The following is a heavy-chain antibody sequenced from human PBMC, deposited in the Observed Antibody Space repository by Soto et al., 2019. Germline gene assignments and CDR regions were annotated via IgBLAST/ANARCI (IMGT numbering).Heavy chain of an antibody. CDR2: IDPSDSYT. J-gene: IGHJ4*02. D-gene: IGHD5-12*01. Sequence: GESLKISCKGSGYSFTSYWISWVRQMPGKGLERMGRIDPSDSYTNYSPSFQGHVTISADKSISTAYLQWSSLKASDTAMYYCASLTGGYGDFDYWGQGVLVTVSS. CDR3: ASLTGGYGDFDY. V-gene: IGHV5-10-1*01. CDR1: GYSFTSYW.